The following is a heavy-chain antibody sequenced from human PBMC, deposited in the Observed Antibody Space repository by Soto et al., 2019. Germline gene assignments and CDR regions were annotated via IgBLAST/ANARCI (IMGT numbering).Heavy chain of an antibody. J-gene: IGHJ4*02. V-gene: IGHV3-23*01. Sequence: EVQLLESGGGLVQPGGSLRLSCAASGFTFSSYAMSWVRQAPGKGLEWVSAISGSGGSTYYADSVKGRFTISRDNSKNTLYLQMNSLRAEDTAVYYCAKGAGYCSSTSCPYYFDYWGQGTLVTVSS. CDR3: AKGAGYCSSTSCPYYFDY. D-gene: IGHD2-2*01. CDR1: GFTFSSYA. CDR2: ISGSGGST.